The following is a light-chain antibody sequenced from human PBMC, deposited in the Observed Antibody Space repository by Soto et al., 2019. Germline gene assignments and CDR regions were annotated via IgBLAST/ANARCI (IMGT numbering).Light chain of an antibody. CDR1: SSDVGNYDY. CDR3: SSYTTRTTRI. CDR2: NVR. J-gene: IGLJ1*01. Sequence: QSVLTHPASVSGSPGQSITISCTGTSSDVGNYDYVSWYQQHPGKAPKLMIYNVRSRPSGVSIRFSGSKSGNTASLTVSGLQAEDEAEYYCSSYTTRTTRIFGTGTKVTVL. V-gene: IGLV2-14*03.